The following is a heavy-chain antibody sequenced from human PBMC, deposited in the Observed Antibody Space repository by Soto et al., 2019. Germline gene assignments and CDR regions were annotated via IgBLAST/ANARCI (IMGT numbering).Heavy chain of an antibody. Sequence: SETLSLTCAVYGGSFSGYYWSWIRQPPGKGLEWIGEINHSGSTNYNPSLKSRVTISVDTSKNQFSLKLSSVTAADTAVYYCARVRAAAGTRTFDYWGQGTLVT. D-gene: IGHD6-13*01. J-gene: IGHJ4*02. CDR2: INHSGST. V-gene: IGHV4-34*01. CDR3: ARVRAAAGTRTFDY. CDR1: GGSFSGYY.